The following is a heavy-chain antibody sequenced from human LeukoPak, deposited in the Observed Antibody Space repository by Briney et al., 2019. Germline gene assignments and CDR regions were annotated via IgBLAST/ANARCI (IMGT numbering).Heavy chain of an antibody. Sequence: PGGSLRLSCAASGFTFGTYAMTWVRQAPGKGLEWVSVISGSGGSTNYADSVKGRFIISRDNSRNTLFLQMNSLRAEDTAVYYCARGGEEGATAGHFDYWGQGTLVTVSS. D-gene: IGHD1-26*01. CDR3: ARGGEEGATAGHFDY. CDR1: GFTFGTYA. J-gene: IGHJ4*02. CDR2: ISGSGGST. V-gene: IGHV3-23*01.